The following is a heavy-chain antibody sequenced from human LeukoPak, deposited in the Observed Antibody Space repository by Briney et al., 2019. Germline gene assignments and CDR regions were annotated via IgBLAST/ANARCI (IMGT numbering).Heavy chain of an antibody. V-gene: IGHV3-33*01. CDR1: GFTFSSYG. D-gene: IGHD2-21*02. CDR2: IWYDGSNK. J-gene: IGHJ3*02. CDR3: ARDLKAYCGGDCFNAFDI. Sequence: GGSLRLSCAASGFTFSSYGMHWVRQAPGKGLEWVAAIWYDGSNKYYADSVKGRFTISRDNSKNTLYLQMNSLRAEDTAVYYCARDLKAYCGGDCFNAFDIWGQGTMVTVSS.